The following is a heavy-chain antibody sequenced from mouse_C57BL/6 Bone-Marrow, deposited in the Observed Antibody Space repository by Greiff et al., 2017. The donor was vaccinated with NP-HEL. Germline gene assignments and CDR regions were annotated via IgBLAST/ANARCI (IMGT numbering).Heavy chain of an antibody. CDR2: IRLKSDNYAT. Sequence: DVKLQESGGGLVQPGGSMKLSCVASGFTFSNYWMNWVRQSPEKGLEWVAQIRLKSDNYATHYAESVKGRFTISRDDSKSSVYLQMNNLRAADTRFYYYTGYYGSRYGYRGVWRTGTTVTVPS. CDR3: TGYYGSRYGYRGV. V-gene: IGHV6-3*01. J-gene: IGHJ1*03. CDR1: GFTFSNYW. D-gene: IGHD1-1*01.